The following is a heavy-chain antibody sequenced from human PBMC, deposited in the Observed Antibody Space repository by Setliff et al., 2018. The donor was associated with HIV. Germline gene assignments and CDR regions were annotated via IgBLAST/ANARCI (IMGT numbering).Heavy chain of an antibody. CDR1: GYTFTSYG. CDR2: ISAYNGNT. D-gene: IGHD3-3*01. V-gene: IGHV1-18*01. Sequence: ASVKVSCKASGYTFTSYGISWARQAPGQGLEWMGWISAYNGNTHYAQRLQGRVTMTTDTSTRTAYMELRSLRSDDTAVYYCARQFLDWSNDYYSRYYIDVWGKGTTVTVSS. CDR3: ARQFLDWSNDYYSRYYIDV. J-gene: IGHJ6*03.